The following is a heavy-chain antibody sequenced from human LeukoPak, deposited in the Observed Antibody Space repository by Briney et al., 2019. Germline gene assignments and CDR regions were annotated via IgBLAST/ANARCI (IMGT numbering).Heavy chain of an antibody. CDR2: IYSSGST. D-gene: IGHD2-15*01. Sequence: SETLSLTCTVSGGSISSYYWSWIRQPPGKGLEWIGYIYSSGSTTYNPSLKSRATISVDTSKNQFSLKLSSVTAADTAVYYRVSYCSSGSCFEDYWGQGTLVTVSS. V-gene: IGHV4-59*01. CDR3: VSYCSSGSCFEDY. J-gene: IGHJ4*02. CDR1: GGSISSYY.